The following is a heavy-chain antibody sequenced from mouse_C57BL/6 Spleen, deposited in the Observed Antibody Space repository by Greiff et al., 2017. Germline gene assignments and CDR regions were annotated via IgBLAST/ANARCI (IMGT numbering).Heavy chain of an antibody. J-gene: IGHJ4*01. CDR3: TRGLITTDYYAMDY. CDR2: IYPGNSDT. Sequence: EVQLQQSGTVLARPGASVKMSCKTSGYTFTSYWMHWVKQRPGQGLEWIGAIYPGNSDTSYNQKFKGKAKLTAVTSASTAYMELSSLTNEDSAVYYCTRGLITTDYYAMDYWGQGTSVTVSS. D-gene: IGHD1-1*01. V-gene: IGHV1-5*01. CDR1: GYTFTSYW.